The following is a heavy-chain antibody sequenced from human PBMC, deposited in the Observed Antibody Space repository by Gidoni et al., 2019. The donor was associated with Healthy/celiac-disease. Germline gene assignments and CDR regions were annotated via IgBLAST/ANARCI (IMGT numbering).Heavy chain of an antibody. CDR1: GDSITSYY. CDR3: AREWSAFDH. J-gene: IGHJ4*02. Sequence: QVHLQESGPGLVKPSETLSLTCTVSGDSITSYYWSWIRQAPGKGLEWIAYVYYTGSTSYNPSLRSRATISIDTSRRQFSLELTSVTAADTAVYYCAREWSAFDHWGQGALVTVSS. CDR2: VYYTGST. D-gene: IGHD2-15*01. V-gene: IGHV4-59*01.